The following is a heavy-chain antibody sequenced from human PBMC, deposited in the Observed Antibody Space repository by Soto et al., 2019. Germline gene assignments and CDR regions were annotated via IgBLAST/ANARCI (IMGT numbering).Heavy chain of an antibody. Sequence: PGGSLRLSCAASGFTFSSYWMHWVRQAPGKGLVWVSRINSDGSSTSYADSVKGRFTISRDNAKNTLYLQMNSLRAEDTAVYYCARVLYSGYDYYDYWGQGTLVTAPQ. V-gene: IGHV3-74*01. J-gene: IGHJ4*02. CDR1: GFTFSSYW. CDR3: ARVLYSGYDYYDY. D-gene: IGHD5-12*01. CDR2: INSDGSST.